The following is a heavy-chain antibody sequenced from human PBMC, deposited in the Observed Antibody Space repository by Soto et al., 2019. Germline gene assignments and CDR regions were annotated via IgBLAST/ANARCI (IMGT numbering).Heavy chain of an antibody. J-gene: IGHJ6*02. V-gene: IGHV4-31*03. CDR1: GGSISSGGYY. Sequence: QVQLQESGPGLVKPSQTLSLTCTVSGGSISSGGYYWSWIRQHPGKGLERIGYIYYSGSTYYNPSLKSRVTISVDTSKNQFSLKLSSVTAADTAVYYCARDERAADVYYYGMDVWGQGTTVTVSS. D-gene: IGHD6-13*01. CDR2: IYYSGST. CDR3: ARDERAADVYYYGMDV.